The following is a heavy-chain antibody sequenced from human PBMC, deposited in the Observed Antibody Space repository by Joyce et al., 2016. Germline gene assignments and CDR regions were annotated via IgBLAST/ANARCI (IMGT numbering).Heavy chain of an antibody. Sequence: QLQLQESGPGLVKPSETLSLTCSVSGASISTTTYYWGWIRQPPGRGLEWIGSISYTGIAYYIPSLKSRVTISGDRSKNQFSLNLISVTAADTAVYYCARHVEYDYWSGYYGWFDPWGQGTLVTVSS. CDR1: GASISTTTYY. V-gene: IGHV4-39*01. CDR2: ISYTGIA. J-gene: IGHJ5*02. CDR3: ARHVEYDYWSGYYGWFDP. D-gene: IGHD3/OR15-3a*01.